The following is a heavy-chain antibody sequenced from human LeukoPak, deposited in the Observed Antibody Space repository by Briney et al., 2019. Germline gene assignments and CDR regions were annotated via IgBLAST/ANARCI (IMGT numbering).Heavy chain of an antibody. CDR3: ARHSRSGSGGYENAFDI. J-gene: IGHJ3*02. D-gene: IGHD5-12*01. CDR1: GGSISSYY. CDR2: IYYSGCT. V-gene: IGHV4-59*08. Sequence: SETLSLTCTVSGGSISSYYWSWIRQPPGKGLEWIGYIYYSGCTNYNPSLKSRVTISVDTSKNQFSLKLSSVTAADTAIYFCARHSRSGSGGYENAFDIWGQGTMVTVSS.